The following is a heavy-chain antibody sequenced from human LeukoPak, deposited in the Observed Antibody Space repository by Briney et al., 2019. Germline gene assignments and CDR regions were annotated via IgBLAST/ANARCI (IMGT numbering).Heavy chain of an antibody. CDR2: IYYSGST. CDR3: ARASKVVTDYYYYYYMDV. CDR1: GGSISSSGYY. V-gene: IGHV4-39*07. Sequence: SETLSLTCTVSGGSISSSGYYWGWIRQPPGKGLEWIGSIYYSGSTYYNSSLKSRVTISVDTSKNQFSLKLSSVTAADTAVYYCARASKVVTDYYYYYYMDVWGKGTTVTVSS. J-gene: IGHJ6*03. D-gene: IGHD3-22*01.